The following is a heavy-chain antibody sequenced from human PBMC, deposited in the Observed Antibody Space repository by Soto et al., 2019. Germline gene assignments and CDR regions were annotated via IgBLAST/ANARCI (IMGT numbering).Heavy chain of an antibody. J-gene: IGHJ6*02. Sequence: QVQLVESGGGVVQPGRSLRLSCAASGFTFSSYAMHWVRQAPGKGLEWVAVISYDGSNKYYADSVKGRFTISRDNSKNTLYLQMNSLRAEDTAVYYCARDLHDTFDYGGNSGYGMDVWGQGTTVTVSS. D-gene: IGHD4-17*01. CDR3: ARDLHDTFDYGGNSGYGMDV. CDR1: GFTFSSYA. V-gene: IGHV3-30-3*01. CDR2: ISYDGSNK.